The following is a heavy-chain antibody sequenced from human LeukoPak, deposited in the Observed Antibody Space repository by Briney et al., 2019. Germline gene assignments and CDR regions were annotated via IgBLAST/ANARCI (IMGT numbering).Heavy chain of an antibody. CDR2: ILLDGSKE. D-gene: IGHD6-13*01. CDR3: ARDPPGYPRFPGWFDP. CDR1: GFTFSRYG. V-gene: IGHV3-33*01. Sequence: PGGSLRLSCVASGFTFSRYGMHWVRQAPGKGLEWVAVILLDGSKEFYTDSVKGRFTISRDNSKNMLYLQMNSLRAEDTALYYCARDPPGYPRFPGWFDPWGQGTLVTVSS. J-gene: IGHJ5*02.